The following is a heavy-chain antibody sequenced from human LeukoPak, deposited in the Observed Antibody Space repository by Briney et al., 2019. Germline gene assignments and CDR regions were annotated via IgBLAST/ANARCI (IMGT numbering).Heavy chain of an antibody. CDR2: INPNSGGT. CDR1: GYTFTGYY. D-gene: IGHD5-12*01. Sequence: AASVKVSCKASGYTFTGYYMHWVRQAPGQGLEWMGWINPNSGGTNYAQKFQGRVTMTRDTSISTAYMELSRLRSDDTAVYYCARERGDSGHDLDYWGQGTLVTVSS. CDR3: ARERGDSGHDLDY. V-gene: IGHV1-2*02. J-gene: IGHJ4*02.